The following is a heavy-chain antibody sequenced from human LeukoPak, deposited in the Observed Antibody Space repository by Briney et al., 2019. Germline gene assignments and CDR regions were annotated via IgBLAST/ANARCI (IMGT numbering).Heavy chain of an antibody. CDR2: IYHSGST. J-gene: IGHJ1*01. Sequence: SETPSLTCTVSGGSVSSGSYYWSWIRQPPGKGLEWIGYIYHSGSTNYNPSLQSRVTISVDTSKNQFSLNLNSVTAADTAVYYCARGGAARLHFQNWGQGTLVTVSS. V-gene: IGHV4-61*01. CDR3: ARGGAARLHFQN. D-gene: IGHD6-6*01. CDR1: GGSVSSGSYY.